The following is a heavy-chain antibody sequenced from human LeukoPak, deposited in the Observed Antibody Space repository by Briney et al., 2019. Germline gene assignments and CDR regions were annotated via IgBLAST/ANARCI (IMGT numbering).Heavy chain of an antibody. V-gene: IGHV3-21*04. CDR3: ANLRKWELPLLDY. Sequence: GGSLRLSCAASGFTFSSYSMNWVRQAPGKGLEWVSSISSSSSYIYYADSVKGRFTISRDNAKNSLYLQMNSLRAEDTAVYYCANLRKWELPLLDYWGQGTLVTVSS. J-gene: IGHJ4*02. CDR2: ISSSSSYI. CDR1: GFTFSSYS. D-gene: IGHD1-26*01.